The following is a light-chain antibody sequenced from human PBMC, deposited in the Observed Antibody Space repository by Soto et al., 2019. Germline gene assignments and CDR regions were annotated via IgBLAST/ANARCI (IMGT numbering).Light chain of an antibody. J-gene: IGLJ1*01. V-gene: IGLV1-44*01. CDR3: AAWHDSLNGYV. CDR2: SDN. CDR1: SSNIGSNT. Sequence: QSVLTQPPSASGTPGQRVAISCSGSSSNIGSNTVNWYQQLPGTAPKLLIYSDNLRPSGGPDRFSGSKSGASASLAISGLQSEDEADYYCAAWHDSLNGYVFGSGTKVTVL.